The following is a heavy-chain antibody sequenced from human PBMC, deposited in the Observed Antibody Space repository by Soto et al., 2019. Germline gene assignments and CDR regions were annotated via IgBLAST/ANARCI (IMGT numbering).Heavy chain of an antibody. CDR3: ARVLGYGDPHCNDY. CDR1: GFTFSSYS. CDR2: ISSSSSTI. V-gene: IGHV3-48*01. Sequence: GGSLRLSCAASGFTFSSYSMNWVRQAPGKGLEWVSYISSSSSTIYYADSVKGRFTISRDNAKNSLYLQMNSLRAEDTAVYYCARVLGYGDPHCNDYWGQGTLVTVSS. J-gene: IGHJ4*02. D-gene: IGHD4-17*01.